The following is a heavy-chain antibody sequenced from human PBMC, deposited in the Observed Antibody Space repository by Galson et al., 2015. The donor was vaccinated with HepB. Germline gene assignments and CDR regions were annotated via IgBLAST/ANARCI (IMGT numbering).Heavy chain of an antibody. J-gene: IGHJ2*01. V-gene: IGHV3-48*01. CDR2: ISSSSSTI. Sequence: SLRLSCAASGFTFSSYSMNWVRQAPGKGLEWVSYISSSSSTIYYADSVKGRFTISRDNAKNSLYLQMNSLRAEDTAVYYCARVVYSNYDDYWGRGTLVTVSS. CDR3: ARVVYSNYDDY. D-gene: IGHD4-11*01. CDR1: GFTFSSYS.